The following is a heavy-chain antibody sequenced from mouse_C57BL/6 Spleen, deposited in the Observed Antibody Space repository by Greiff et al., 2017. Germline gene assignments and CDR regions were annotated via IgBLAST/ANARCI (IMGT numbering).Heavy chain of an antibody. CDR1: GFSLTSYA. CDR3: ARERGYYYGSSLYYYAMDY. D-gene: IGHD1-1*01. J-gene: IGHJ4*01. CDR2: IWTGGGT. Sequence: RVESGPGLVAPSQSLSITCTVSGFSLTSYAISWVRQPPGKGLEWLGVIWTGGGTNYNSALKSRLSISKDNSKSQVFLKMNSLQTDDTARYYCARERGYYYGSSLYYYAMDYWGQGPSVTVSS. V-gene: IGHV2-9-1*01.